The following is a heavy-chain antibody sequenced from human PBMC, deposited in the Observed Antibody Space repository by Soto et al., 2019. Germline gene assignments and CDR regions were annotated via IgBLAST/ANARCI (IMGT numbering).Heavy chain of an antibody. V-gene: IGHV4-61*01. Sequence: QVQLQESGPGLVKPSETLSLTCTVSGGSVSSGSYYWSWIRQPPGKGLEWIGYIYYSGSTNYNPSLKSRVHISGDTAKDQFPLKVGPLAPGDTGGEYRAGLDSRSWDGGDYWGQGTLVTVSS. CDR2: IYYSGST. J-gene: IGHJ4*02. CDR3: AGLDSRSWDGGDY. D-gene: IGHD6-13*01. CDR1: GGSVSSGSYY.